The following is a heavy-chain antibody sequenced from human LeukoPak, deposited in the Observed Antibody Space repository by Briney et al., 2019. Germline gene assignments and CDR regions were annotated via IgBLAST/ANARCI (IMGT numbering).Heavy chain of an antibody. D-gene: IGHD5-12*01. V-gene: IGHV3-33*01. J-gene: IGHJ4*02. CDR1: GFTFSSYG. CDR2: IWYDGSNK. CDR3: AREDIPGRVTTIPPD. Sequence: PGGSLRLSCAASGFTFSSYGMHWVRQAPGKGLEWVAVIWYDGSNKYYADSVKGRFTISRDNSKNTLYLQMNSLRAEDTAVYYCAREDIPGRVTTIPPDWGQGTLVTVSS.